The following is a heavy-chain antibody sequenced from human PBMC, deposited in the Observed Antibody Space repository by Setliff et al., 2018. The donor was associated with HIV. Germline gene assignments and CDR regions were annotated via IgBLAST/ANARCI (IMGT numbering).Heavy chain of an antibody. D-gene: IGHD6-13*01. Sequence: GGSLRLSCAASGFTFSSYGMHWVRQAPGKGLEWVAFIRYDGSDKYYADSVMGRFTISRDNSKNTLYLQMNTLRTEDTAVYYCAQLAAADDSWGQGALVTVSS. CDR2: IRYDGSDK. CDR3: AQLAAADDS. J-gene: IGHJ4*02. V-gene: IGHV3-30*02. CDR1: GFTFSSYG.